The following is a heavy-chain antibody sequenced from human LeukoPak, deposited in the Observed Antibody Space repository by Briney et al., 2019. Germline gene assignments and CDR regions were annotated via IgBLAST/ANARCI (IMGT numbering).Heavy chain of an antibody. CDR1: GYTFTSYG. J-gene: IGHJ3*02. CDR2: ISSYNGKT. D-gene: IGHD1-1*01. Sequence: ASVKVSCKASGYTFTSYGISWVRQAPGQGLQWMGWISSYNGKTNYAQKFQGRVTMTTDTSTNTAYMELRSLRSDDTAVFYCARGRVDWNDASPDALDIWGQGTMVTVS. CDR3: ARGRVDWNDASPDALDI. V-gene: IGHV1-18*01.